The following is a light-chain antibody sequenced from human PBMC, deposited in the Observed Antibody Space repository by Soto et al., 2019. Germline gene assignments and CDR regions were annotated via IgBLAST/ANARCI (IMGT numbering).Light chain of an antibody. CDR2: EAS. Sequence: DIQMTQSPSSLSASVGDRVTITCRASQGIRHYLAWYQQKPGKVPKLLIYEASNLQSGVPSRFRGGGSGTEFTLTISSLQPEDVATYYCQQYFSIPMFTFGRGTKVEIK. J-gene: IGKJ2*01. CDR1: QGIRHY. CDR3: QQYFSIPMFT. V-gene: IGKV1-27*01.